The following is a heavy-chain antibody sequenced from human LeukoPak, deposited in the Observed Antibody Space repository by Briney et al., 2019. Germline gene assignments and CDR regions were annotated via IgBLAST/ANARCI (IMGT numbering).Heavy chain of an antibody. CDR2: IIQDGSER. Sequence: GGSLRLSCAASGFPFSTFWMTWVRQAPGRGLEWVANIIQDGSERYYVDSVKGRFTISRDNAKNSPFLQMNSLRAEDTAVYYCAREGASTISHAFDVWGQGTMVTVSS. CDR3: AREGASTISHAFDV. V-gene: IGHV3-7*01. J-gene: IGHJ3*01. CDR1: GFPFSTFW. D-gene: IGHD3-16*01.